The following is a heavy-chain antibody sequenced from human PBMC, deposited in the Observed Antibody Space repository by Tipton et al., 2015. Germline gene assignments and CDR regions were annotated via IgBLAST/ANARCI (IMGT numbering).Heavy chain of an antibody. J-gene: IGHJ4*02. CDR3: AAFCYGGNCPDY. CDR2: VFHTGAT. V-gene: IGHV4-59*01. Sequence: TLSLTCTVSGVSISSYYWTWIRQPPGKEQQWVGNVFHTGATSNNSSLKSRLTFSIDTSKNQVSLRLSSVTAADTAVYYCAAFCYGGNCPDYWGQGTLVIVSA. CDR1: GVSISSYY. D-gene: IGHD2-15*01.